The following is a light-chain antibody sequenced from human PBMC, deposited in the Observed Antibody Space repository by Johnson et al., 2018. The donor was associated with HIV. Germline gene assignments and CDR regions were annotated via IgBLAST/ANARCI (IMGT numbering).Light chain of an antibody. CDR3: GTWDSSLSAQYV. J-gene: IGLJ1*01. Sequence: QSVLTQPPSVSAAPGQKVTISCSGSSSNIGNNYVSWYQQFPGTAPKLLICENNKRPSGIPDRFSGSKSGTSATLGISGLQTGDEADYYCGTWDSSLSAQYVFGTGTKVTV. CDR1: SSNIGNNY. V-gene: IGLV1-51*02. CDR2: ENN.